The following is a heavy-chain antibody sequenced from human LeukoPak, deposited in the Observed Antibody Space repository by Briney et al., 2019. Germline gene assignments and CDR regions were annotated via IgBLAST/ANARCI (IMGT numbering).Heavy chain of an antibody. Sequence: SETLSLTCAVSGGSMSNYYWTWIRKSPGKGLEWIGYIYYSGSTNYNPPLKSRLTISVDTSKNQFSLRLSSVTAADTAVYYCARLRGNYFPDYWGQGTLVTVSS. CDR3: ARLRGNYFPDY. J-gene: IGHJ4*02. CDR2: IYYSGST. CDR1: GGSMSNYY. V-gene: IGHV4-59*01. D-gene: IGHD4-11*01.